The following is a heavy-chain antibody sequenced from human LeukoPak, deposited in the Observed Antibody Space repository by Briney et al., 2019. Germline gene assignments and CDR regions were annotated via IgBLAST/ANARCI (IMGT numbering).Heavy chain of an antibody. CDR1: GGTFSSYA. CDR3: ASPAQYYDILTGYPYYYYGMDV. D-gene: IGHD3-9*01. V-gene: IGHV1-69*13. CDR2: IIPIFGTA. Sequence: SVKVSCKASGGTFSSYAISWVRQAPGQGLEWMGGIIPIFGTANYAQKFQGRVTITADESTSTAYMELSSPRSEDTAVYYCASPAQYYDILTGYPYYYYGMDVWGKGTTVTVSS. J-gene: IGHJ6*04.